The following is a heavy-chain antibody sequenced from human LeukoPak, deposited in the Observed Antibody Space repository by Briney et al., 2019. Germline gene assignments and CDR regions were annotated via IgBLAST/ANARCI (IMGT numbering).Heavy chain of an antibody. D-gene: IGHD1-26*01. CDR2: IYYSGST. Sequence: SETLSLTCTVSGGSISSSSYYWGWIRQPPGKGLEWIGSIYYSGSTYYNPSLKSRVTISVDTSKNQFSLKLSSVTAADTAVYYCARDRLGSGSYFLGGQGTLVTVSS. CDR3: ARDRLGSGSYFL. J-gene: IGHJ4*02. CDR1: GGSISSSSYY. V-gene: IGHV4-39*07.